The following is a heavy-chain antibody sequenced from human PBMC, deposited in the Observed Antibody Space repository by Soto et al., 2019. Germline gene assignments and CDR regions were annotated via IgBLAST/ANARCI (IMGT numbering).Heavy chain of an antibody. CDR3: VRDPIGPGIFDF. J-gene: IGHJ4*02. Sequence: QVQLVESGGGVVQPGRSLRLSCAASGFSFSNYGMHWVRQAPGKELEWVAVIWYDGSNRYYADSVKGRFTISRDNYENTLYLQMNSLRAEDTAVFYCVRDPIGPGIFDFWGQGTLVTVSS. D-gene: IGHD1-26*01. CDR1: GFSFSNYG. CDR2: IWYDGSNR. V-gene: IGHV3-33*01.